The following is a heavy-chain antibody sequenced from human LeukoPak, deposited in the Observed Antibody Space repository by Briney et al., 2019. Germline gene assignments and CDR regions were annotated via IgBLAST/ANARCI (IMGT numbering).Heavy chain of an antibody. CDR2: INAGNGNT. Sequence: ASVKVSCKASGYTFTSYAMHWVRQAPGQRLEWMGWINAGNGNTKYSQKFQGRVTITRDTSASTAYMELSSLRSEDTAVYYCARGFEGLTGSPWDYWGQGTLVTVSS. J-gene: IGHJ4*02. V-gene: IGHV1-3*01. CDR3: ARGFEGLTGSPWDY. CDR1: GYTFTSYA. D-gene: IGHD3-10*01.